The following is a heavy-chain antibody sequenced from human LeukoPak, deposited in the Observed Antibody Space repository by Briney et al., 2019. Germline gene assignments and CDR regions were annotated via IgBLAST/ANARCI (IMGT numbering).Heavy chain of an antibody. Sequence: GESLKISCKGSGYSFSTYWIAWVRQMPGKGLEWMGIIYPGDSDTRYSPSFQGQVTISADKSISTAYLQWSSLKASDTAMYYCARHGGGSGSYYKESDNWFDPWGQGTLVTVSS. J-gene: IGHJ5*02. D-gene: IGHD3-10*01. CDR2: IYPGDSDT. V-gene: IGHV5-51*01. CDR3: ARHGGGSGSYYKESDNWFDP. CDR1: GYSFSTYW.